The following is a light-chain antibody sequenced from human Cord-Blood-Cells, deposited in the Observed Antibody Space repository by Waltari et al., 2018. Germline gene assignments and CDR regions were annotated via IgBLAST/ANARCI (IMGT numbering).Light chain of an antibody. CDR3: CSYAGSSTYV. Sequence: QSALTQPASVSGSPGQSITISCTGTSSDVGSYNLVSWYQQHPGKAPKLMVYEGSKWPSGVSNRCPGSKSGNTASLTISGLQAEDEADYYCCSYAGSSTYVFGTGTKVTVL. CDR1: SSDVGSYNL. J-gene: IGLJ1*01. V-gene: IGLV2-23*01. CDR2: EGS.